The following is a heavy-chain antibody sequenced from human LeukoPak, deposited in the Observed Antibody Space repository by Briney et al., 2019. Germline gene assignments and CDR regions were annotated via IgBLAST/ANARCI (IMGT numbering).Heavy chain of an antibody. V-gene: IGHV3-23*01. D-gene: IGHD2/OR15-2a*01. CDR2: ISGSDGST. CDR1: GFIFSSYA. Sequence: GGSLRLSCAASGFIFSSYAMSWVRQAPGKGLEWVSAISGSDGSTYYADSVKGRFTISRDNAKNTLYLQVSSLRADDTAIYYCARDFYQRGDWGQGTLVTVSS. CDR3: ARDFYQRGD. J-gene: IGHJ4*02.